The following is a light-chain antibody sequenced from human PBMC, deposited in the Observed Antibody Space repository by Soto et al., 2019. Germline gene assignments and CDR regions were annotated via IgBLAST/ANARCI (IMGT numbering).Light chain of an antibody. Sequence: QMTQSPSSLSASAGDRVTITCRASQSISSYLNWYQQKPGKAHKLLIYAASSLQSGVTSRFSGSGSGTDFTLTISSLQPEDFATYYCQQSYSTPRTFGGGTKVDIK. CDR1: QSISSY. V-gene: IGKV1-39*01. CDR2: AAS. CDR3: QQSYSTPRT. J-gene: IGKJ4*01.